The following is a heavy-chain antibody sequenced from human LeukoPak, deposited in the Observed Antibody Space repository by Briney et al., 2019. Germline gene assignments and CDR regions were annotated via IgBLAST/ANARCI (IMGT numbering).Heavy chain of an antibody. V-gene: IGHV1-58*01. CDR1: GFTFTSSA. D-gene: IGHD5-18*01. CDR3: AADRSHPRYSYGAHYYGMDV. CDR2: IVVGSGNT. J-gene: IGHJ6*04. Sequence: SVKVSCKASGFTFTSSAVQWVRQARGQRLEWIGWIVVGSGNTNYAQKLQERVTITRDMSTSTAYMELSSLRSEDTAVYYCAADRSHPRYSYGAHYYGMDVWGKGTTVTVSS.